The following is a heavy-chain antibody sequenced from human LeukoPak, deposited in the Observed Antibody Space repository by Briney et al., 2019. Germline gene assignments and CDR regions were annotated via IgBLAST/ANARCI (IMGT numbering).Heavy chain of an antibody. Sequence: VASVKVSCKASGGTFSSYAISWVRQAPGQGPEWMGGIIPIFGTANYAQKFQGRVTITTDESTSTAYMELSSLRSEDTAVYYCARGPAGEWLFDYWGQGTLVTVSS. CDR3: ARGPAGEWLFDY. V-gene: IGHV1-69*05. D-gene: IGHD3-3*01. J-gene: IGHJ4*02. CDR2: IIPIFGTA. CDR1: GGTFSSYA.